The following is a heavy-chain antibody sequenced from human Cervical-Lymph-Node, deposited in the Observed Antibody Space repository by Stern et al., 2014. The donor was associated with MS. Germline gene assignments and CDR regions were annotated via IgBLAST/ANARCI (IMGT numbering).Heavy chain of an antibody. CDR3: ARDTSSPERSDW. J-gene: IGHJ4*02. CDR1: GFTVSRDY. Sequence: EVQLVESGGGVIQPGGSLRLSCTASGFTVSRDYMTWVRQAPGQGLEWVSLITNVGSTFYTDSVKGRFTISRDDSKNTVYLHMTSLRAEDTAMYYCARDTSSPERSDWWGQGTLVTVSS. CDR2: ITNVGST. V-gene: IGHV3-53*01. D-gene: IGHD1-1*01.